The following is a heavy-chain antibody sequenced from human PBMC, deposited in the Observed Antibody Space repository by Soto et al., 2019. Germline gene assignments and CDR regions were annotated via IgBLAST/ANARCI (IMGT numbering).Heavy chain of an antibody. D-gene: IGHD3-3*01. V-gene: IGHV3-30*19. Sequence: GGSLRLSCAASGFTFSSYGMHWVRQAPGKGLEWVAVIWYDGSNKYYTDSVKGRFTISRDNSKNTLYLQMNSLRAEDTAVYYCARDNYDFWSGLDPDYGMDVWGQGTTVTVSS. CDR3: ARDNYDFWSGLDPDYGMDV. CDR2: IWYDGSNK. J-gene: IGHJ6*02. CDR1: GFTFSSYG.